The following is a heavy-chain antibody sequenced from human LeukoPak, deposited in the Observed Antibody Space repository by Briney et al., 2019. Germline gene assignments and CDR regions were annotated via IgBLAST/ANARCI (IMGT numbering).Heavy chain of an antibody. D-gene: IGHD1-26*01. Sequence: SETLSLTCTVSGGSISIYYWSWIRQPPGKGMEWIGYIYNSGSTYYNPSLKSRVTISVDTSKNQFSLRLSSVTAADAAVYYCVRDRELNYWGQGTLVTVSS. J-gene: IGHJ4*02. V-gene: IGHV4-59*01. CDR2: IYNSGST. CDR1: GGSISIYY. CDR3: VRDRELNY.